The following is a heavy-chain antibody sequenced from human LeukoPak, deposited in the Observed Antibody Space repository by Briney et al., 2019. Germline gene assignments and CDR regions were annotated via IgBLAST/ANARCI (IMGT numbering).Heavy chain of an antibody. CDR2: IYYSGST. Sequence: SETLSLTCTVSGGSISSGGYYWSWIRQHPGKGLEWIGSIYYSGSTNYNPSLQGRVTISLDTSRDQFSLKLSSVTAADTAVYYCASGDNDPLFDYWGQGTLVTVSS. CDR1: GGSISSGGYY. V-gene: IGHV4-31*03. J-gene: IGHJ4*02. D-gene: IGHD1-1*01. CDR3: ASGDNDPLFDY.